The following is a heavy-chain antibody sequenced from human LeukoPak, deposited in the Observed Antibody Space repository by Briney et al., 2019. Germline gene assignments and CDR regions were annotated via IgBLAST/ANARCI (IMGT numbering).Heavy chain of an antibody. D-gene: IGHD6-6*01. CDR1: GFTFSSYA. CDR2: ISGSGGST. J-gene: IGHJ4*02. V-gene: IGHV3-23*01. Sequence: GGSLRLSCAASGFTFSSYAMSWVRQAPGKGLEWVSTISGSGGSTYYADSVKGRFTLSRDTSKNTLYLQMNSLRAEDTAVYYCAKDVKYSTSSRSLDYWGQGTLVTVSS. CDR3: AKDVKYSTSSRSLDY.